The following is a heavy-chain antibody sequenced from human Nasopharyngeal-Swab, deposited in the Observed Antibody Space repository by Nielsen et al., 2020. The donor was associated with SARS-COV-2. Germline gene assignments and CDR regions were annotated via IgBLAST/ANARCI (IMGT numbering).Heavy chain of an antibody. J-gene: IGHJ6*02. CDR2: ISNNGGFT. CDR1: GFTFSSYA. V-gene: IGHV3-64*04. CDR3: AKAIVVVPAAMGGYYYYGMDV. D-gene: IGHD2-2*01. Sequence: GESLKISCSASGFTFSSYAMHWVRQAPGKGLEYVSAISNNGGFTYYADSVKGRFTISRDNSKNTLYLQMNSLRAEDTAVYYCAKAIVVVPAAMGGYYYYGMDVWGQGTTVTVSS.